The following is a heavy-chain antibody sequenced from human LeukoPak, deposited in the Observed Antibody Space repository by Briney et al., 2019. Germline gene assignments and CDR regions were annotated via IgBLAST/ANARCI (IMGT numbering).Heavy chain of an antibody. V-gene: IGHV4-59*08. CDR1: GGSISSYY. D-gene: IGHD3-10*01. CDR3: ARSRVDYYGSGSYPDY. J-gene: IGHJ4*02. CDR2: IYYSGST. Sequence: SETLSLTCTVSGGSISSYYWSWIRQPPGKGLEWIGYIYYSGSTNYNPSLKSRVTISVDTSKKQFSLKLSSVTAADTAVYYCARSRVDYYGSGSYPDYWGQGTLVTVSS.